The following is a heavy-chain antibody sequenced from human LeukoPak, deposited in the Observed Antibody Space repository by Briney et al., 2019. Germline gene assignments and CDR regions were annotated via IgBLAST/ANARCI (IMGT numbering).Heavy chain of an antibody. CDR2: INPNSGGT. CDR3: ARLEEVTSFDY. D-gene: IGHD4-17*01. V-gene: IGHV1-2*06. CDR1: GYTFTGYY. J-gene: IGHJ4*02. Sequence: ASVKVSCKASGYTFTGYYMHWVRQAPGQGLEWMGRINPNSGGTNYAQKFQGRVTMTRDTSISTAYMELSRLRSDDTAVYYCARLEEVTSFDYWAREPWSPSPQ.